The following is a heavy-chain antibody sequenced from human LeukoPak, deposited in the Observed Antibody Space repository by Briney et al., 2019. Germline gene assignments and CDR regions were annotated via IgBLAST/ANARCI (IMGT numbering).Heavy chain of an antibody. J-gene: IGHJ5*02. CDR2: INPNTGGT. CDR3: ARDLVVVATATKRDNWFDP. V-gene: IGHV1-2*02. CDR1: GYTLTGYY. D-gene: IGHD2-15*01. Sequence: ASVKVSCKASGYTLTGYYMHWVRQAPGQGLEWMGWINPNTGGTNYAQKFQGRVTMTGVTSISTAYMELSRLRSDDTAVYFCARDLVVVATATKRDNWFDPWGQGTLVTVSS.